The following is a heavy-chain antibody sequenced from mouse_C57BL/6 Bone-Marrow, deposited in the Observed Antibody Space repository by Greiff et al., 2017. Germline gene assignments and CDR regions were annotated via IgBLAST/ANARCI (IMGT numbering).Heavy chain of an antibody. CDR2: IYPGDGDT. D-gene: IGHD4-1*01. CDR1: GYAFSSYW. CDR3: ARRRDWDAMDY. V-gene: IGHV1-80*01. J-gene: IGHJ4*01. Sequence: QVQLQQSGAELVKPGASVKISCKASGYAFSSYWMNWVKQRPGKGLEWIGQIYPGDGDTNSNGKFKGKATLTADKSSSTAYMQLSSLTSEDAAVYFCARRRDWDAMDYWGQGTSVTVSS.